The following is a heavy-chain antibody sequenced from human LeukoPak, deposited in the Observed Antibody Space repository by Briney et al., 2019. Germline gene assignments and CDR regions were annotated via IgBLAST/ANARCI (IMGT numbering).Heavy chain of an antibody. CDR3: ARDVAGYYYGSGSYLGDY. V-gene: IGHV1-18*01. Sequence: GASVKVSCKASGYTFTSYGISWVRQAPGQGLEWMGWISAYNGNTNYAQKLQGRVTMTTDTSTSTGYMELRSLRSDDTAVYYCARDVAGYYYGSGSYLGDYWGQGTLVTVSS. CDR1: GYTFTSYG. J-gene: IGHJ4*02. CDR2: ISAYNGNT. D-gene: IGHD3-10*01.